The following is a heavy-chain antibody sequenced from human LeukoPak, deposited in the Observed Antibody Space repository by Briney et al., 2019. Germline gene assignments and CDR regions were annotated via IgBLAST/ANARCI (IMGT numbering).Heavy chain of an antibody. CDR1: GGSISSYY. CDR2: IYYSGST. CDR3: ARLYGSGSYPHFDY. J-gene: IGHJ4*02. D-gene: IGHD3-10*01. Sequence: PSETLSLTCTVSGGSISSYYWSWIRQPPGKELEWIGYIYYSGSTNYNPSLKSRVTISVDTSKNQFSLKLSSVTAADTAVYYCARLYGSGSYPHFDYWGQGTLVTVSS. V-gene: IGHV4-59*08.